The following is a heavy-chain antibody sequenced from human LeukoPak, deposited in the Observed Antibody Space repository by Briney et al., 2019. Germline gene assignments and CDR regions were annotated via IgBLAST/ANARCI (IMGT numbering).Heavy chain of an antibody. J-gene: IGHJ5*02. D-gene: IGHD3-10*01. V-gene: IGHV4-4*07. CDR1: GGSISSYC. Sequence: SETLSLTCTVSGGSISSYCWSWIWNPARAGQELIGSVCTCGSTNYNPSLKSRVTMSVDTSKNQFSLKLSSVTAADTAVYYCARHGRTGGVTMVRGVSHWFDPWGQGTLVTVSS. CDR3: ARHGRTGGVTMVRGVSHWFDP. CDR2: VCTCGST.